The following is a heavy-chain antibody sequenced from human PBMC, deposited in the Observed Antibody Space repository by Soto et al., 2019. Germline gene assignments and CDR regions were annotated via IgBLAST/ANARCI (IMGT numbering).Heavy chain of an antibody. D-gene: IGHD6-19*01. J-gene: IGHJ4*02. CDR3: AKQLRGSGWYPLDS. CDR1: GFTFSSYS. Sequence: PGGSLRLSCAASGFTFSSYSMNWVRQAPGKGLEWVSSISSSSSYIYYADSVKGRFTISRDNAKNSLYLEMNSLRTEDTAVYYCAKQLRGSGWYPLDSWGQGTPVTVSS. CDR2: ISSSSSYI. V-gene: IGHV3-21*01.